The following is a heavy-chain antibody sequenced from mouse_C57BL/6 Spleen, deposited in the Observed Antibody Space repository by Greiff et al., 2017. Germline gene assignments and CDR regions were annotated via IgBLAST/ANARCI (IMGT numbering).Heavy chain of an antibody. CDR1: GYTFTNYW. D-gene: IGHD2-1*01. CDR2: IYPGGGYT. J-gene: IGHJ2*01. Sequence: QVQLKQSGAELVRPGTSVKMSCKASGYTFTNYWIGWAKQRPGHGLEWIGDIYPGGGYTNYNEKFKGKATLTADKSSSTAYMQFSSLTSEDSAIYYCARSAGNHLFDCWGQGTTLTVSS. CDR3: ARSAGNHLFDC. V-gene: IGHV1-63*01.